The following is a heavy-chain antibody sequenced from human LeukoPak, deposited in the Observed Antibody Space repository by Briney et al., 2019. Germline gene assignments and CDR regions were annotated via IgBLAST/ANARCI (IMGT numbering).Heavy chain of an antibody. CDR2: IYYTGSA. D-gene: IGHD2-8*01. V-gene: IGHV4-39*07. Sequence: SETLSLTCTVSGGSISNSDYYWSWVRQLPGKGLEWIGNIYYTGSASYNSSLKSRVTISVDTPKNQFSLQLSSVTAADTAVYYCARENYCTNGVCWAFDPWGPGTLVIVSS. J-gene: IGHJ5*02. CDR1: GGSISNSDYY. CDR3: ARENYCTNGVCWAFDP.